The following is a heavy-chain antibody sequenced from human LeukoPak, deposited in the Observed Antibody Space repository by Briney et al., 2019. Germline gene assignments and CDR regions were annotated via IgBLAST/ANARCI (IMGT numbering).Heavy chain of an antibody. Sequence: SVKVSCKASGGTFSSYAISWVRQAPGQGLEWMGRIIPILGIANYAQKFQGRVTITADKSTSTAYMELSSLRSEDTAVYYCAGGPYYDFWSGYQDYWGQGTLVTVSS. CDR3: AGGPYYDFWSGYQDY. J-gene: IGHJ4*02. CDR1: GGTFSSYA. D-gene: IGHD3-3*01. V-gene: IGHV1-69*04. CDR2: IIPILGIA.